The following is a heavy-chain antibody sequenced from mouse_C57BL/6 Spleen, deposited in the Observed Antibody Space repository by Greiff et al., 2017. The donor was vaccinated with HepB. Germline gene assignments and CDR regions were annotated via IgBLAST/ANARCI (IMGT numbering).Heavy chain of an antibody. CDR3: ARTLTAQATFAY. Sequence: QVQLQQPGAELVMPGASVKLSCKASGYTFTSYWMHWVKQRPGQGLEWIGEIDPSDSYTYYNEKFKGKSTLTVDKSSSTAYMQLSSLTSEDSAVYYCARTLTAQATFAYWGQGTLVTVSA. V-gene: IGHV1-69*01. D-gene: IGHD3-2*02. CDR2: IDPSDSYT. J-gene: IGHJ3*01. CDR1: GYTFTSYW.